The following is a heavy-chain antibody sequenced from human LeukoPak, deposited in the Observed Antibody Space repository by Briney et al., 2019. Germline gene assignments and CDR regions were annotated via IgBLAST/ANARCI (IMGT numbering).Heavy chain of an antibody. CDR3: AGQSHRGGFLELLLLYYSDY. V-gene: IGHV4-39*01. CDR1: GASISSNSYY. D-gene: IGHD3-3*01. CDR2: IYYSGST. J-gene: IGHJ4*02. Sequence: PSETLSLTCTVSGASISSNSYYWGWIRQPPGKGLEWIGSIYYSGSTYYNLSLKSRVTISVDTSKNQFSLKLSSVTAADTAMNYCAGQSHRGGFLELLLLYYSDYWGEGTLLTASS.